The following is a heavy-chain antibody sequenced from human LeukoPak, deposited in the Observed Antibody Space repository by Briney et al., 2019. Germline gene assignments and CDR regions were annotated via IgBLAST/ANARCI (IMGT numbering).Heavy chain of an antibody. CDR1: GVSFSGYY. CDR2: INHSGST. D-gene: IGHD6-13*01. V-gene: IGHV4-34*01. Sequence: SETLSLTCAVYGVSFSGYYWSWLRQPPGKGLEWIGEINHSGSTNYNPSLKSRVTISVDTSKNQFSLKLSSVTAADTAVYYCARGGDYSSSPSGFGYWGQGTLVTVSS. J-gene: IGHJ4*02. CDR3: ARGGDYSSSPSGFGY.